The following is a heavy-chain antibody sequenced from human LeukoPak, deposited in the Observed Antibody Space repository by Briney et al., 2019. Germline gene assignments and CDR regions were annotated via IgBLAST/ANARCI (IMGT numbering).Heavy chain of an antibody. CDR1: GYSFTSYW. CDR3: ARLYGIAAIDPIPAFDY. J-gene: IGHJ4*02. V-gene: IGHV5-51*01. CDR2: IYPGDSDT. D-gene: IGHD6-13*01. Sequence: GESLKISCKGSGYSFTSYWIGWVRQMPGKGLEWMGIIYPGDSDTRYSPSFQGQVTISADKSISTAYLQWSSLKASDTAMYYCARLYGIAAIDPIPAFDYWGQGTLVTVSS.